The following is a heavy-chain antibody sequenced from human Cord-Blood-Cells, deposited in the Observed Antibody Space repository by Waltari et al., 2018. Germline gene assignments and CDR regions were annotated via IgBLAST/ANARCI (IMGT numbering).Heavy chain of an antibody. J-gene: IGHJ4*02. CDR2: INHSGST. CDR1: GGSFSGYY. V-gene: IGHV4-34*01. CDR3: ARLGIVGATTYYFDY. Sequence: QVQLQQLGAGLLKPSETLSLTCAVYGGSFSGYYWSWIRQPPGKGLEWIGEINHSGSTNYNPPLKSRATISVDTSKNQFALKLSSVTAADTAVYYCARLGIVGATTYYFDYWGQGTLVTVSS. D-gene: IGHD1-26*01.